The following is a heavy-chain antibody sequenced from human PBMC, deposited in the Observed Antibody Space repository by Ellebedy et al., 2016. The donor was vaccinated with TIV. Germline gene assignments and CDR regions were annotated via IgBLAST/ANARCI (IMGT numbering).Heavy chain of an antibody. V-gene: IGHV4-34*01. CDR2: INHSGST. Sequence: MPSETLSLTCAVYGGSFSVYYWTWIRQPPGKGLEWIGEINHSGSTNYIPSLNSQVTVSVDTSKNQFSLKLSSVTAADTAVYYCARGLKESLTAYIDYWGQGTLVTVSS. CDR1: GGSFSVYY. J-gene: IGHJ4*02. CDR3: ARGLKESLTAYIDY.